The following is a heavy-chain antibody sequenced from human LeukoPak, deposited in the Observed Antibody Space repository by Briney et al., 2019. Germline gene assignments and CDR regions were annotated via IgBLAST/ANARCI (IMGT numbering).Heavy chain of an antibody. CDR3: AREGSAYGMDL. J-gene: IGHJ6*02. D-gene: IGHD2-15*01. Sequence: SETLSLTCAVYGGSFSGYYWGWIRQPPGKGLEWIGEINHSGSTNYNPSLKSRVTMSVDTSKNQFSLKLSSVTAADTAVYYCAREGSAYGMDLWGQGTTVTVSS. CDR1: GGSFSGYY. V-gene: IGHV4-34*01. CDR2: INHSGST.